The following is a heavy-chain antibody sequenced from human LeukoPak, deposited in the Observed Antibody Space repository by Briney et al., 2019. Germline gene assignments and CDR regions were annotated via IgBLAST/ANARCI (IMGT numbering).Heavy chain of an antibody. CDR1: GFTFSSYG. CDR2: IWYDGSNK. V-gene: IGHV3-33*01. J-gene: IGHJ6*03. CDR3: ARAGALSYYYYMDV. Sequence: GRSLRLSCAASGFTFSSYGMHWVRQAPGKGLEWVAVIWYDGSNKYYADSVKGRFTISRDNSKNTLYLQMNSLRAEDTAVYYCARAGALSYYYYMDVWGRGTTVTVSS.